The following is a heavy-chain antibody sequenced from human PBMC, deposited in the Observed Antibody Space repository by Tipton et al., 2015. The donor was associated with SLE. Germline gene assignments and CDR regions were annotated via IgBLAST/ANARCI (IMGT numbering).Heavy chain of an antibody. D-gene: IGHD3-22*01. Sequence: VQLVQSGAEVKKPGESLKISCEGSGYSFTNYWIGWVRQMPGKGLEWMGIIYPGDSDTRYSPSFQGRVTISANKSISTAYLQWSSMRASDTAIYYCARIRSAYYFYFDYWGQGALVTVSS. CDR1: GYSFTNYW. CDR3: ARIRSAYYFYFDY. V-gene: IGHV5-51*03. CDR2: IYPGDSDT. J-gene: IGHJ4*02.